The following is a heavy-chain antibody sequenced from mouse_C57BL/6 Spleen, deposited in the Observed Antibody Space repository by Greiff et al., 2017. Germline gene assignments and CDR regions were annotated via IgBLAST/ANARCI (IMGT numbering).Heavy chain of an antibody. D-gene: IGHD2-4*01. V-gene: IGHV1-61*01. J-gene: IGHJ2*01. CDR1: GYTFTSYW. Sequence: QVQLQQPGAELVRPGSSVKLSCKASGYTFTSYWMDWVKQRPGQGLEWIGNIYPSDSETHYNQKFKDKATLTVDKTSSTAYMQLSSLTSEDSAVDYCAREGIYYDYSFDYWGQGTTLTVSS. CDR2: IYPSDSET. CDR3: AREGIYYDYSFDY.